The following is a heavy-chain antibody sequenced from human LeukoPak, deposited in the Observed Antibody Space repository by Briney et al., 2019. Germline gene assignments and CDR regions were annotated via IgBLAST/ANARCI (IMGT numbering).Heavy chain of an antibody. Sequence: ASVNVSCKASGYSFSTHWMHWVRQAPGQGFEWMAIINPDGTATSHSQKFQGRLSMTRDPSTSTVYLELSRLTSEDTAIYYCTTAADQYFDYWGQGSLVAVSP. CDR3: TTAADQYFDY. CDR2: INPDGTAT. V-gene: IGHV1-46*01. D-gene: IGHD2-2*01. CDR1: GYSFSTHW. J-gene: IGHJ4*02.